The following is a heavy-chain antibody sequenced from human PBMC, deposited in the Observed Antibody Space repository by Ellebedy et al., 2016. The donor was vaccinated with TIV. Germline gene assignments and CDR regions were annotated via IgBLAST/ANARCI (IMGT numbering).Heavy chain of an antibody. V-gene: IGHV3-48*01. CDR2: ITSGSDTI. D-gene: IGHD4-23*01. J-gene: IGHJ3*01. CDR1: GFTFSSYS. CDR3: ARDPVGVGPAFDV. Sequence: GESLKISCAASGFTFSSYSMNWVRQAPGKGLEYVSHITSGSDTISYADSVKGRFTISRDNSKDTLFLQMNSLRAEDTAIYFCARDPVGVGPAFDVWGQGTMVTVSS.